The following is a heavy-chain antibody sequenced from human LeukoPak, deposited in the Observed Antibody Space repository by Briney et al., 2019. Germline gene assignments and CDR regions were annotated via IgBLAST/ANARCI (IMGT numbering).Heavy chain of an antibody. CDR1: GYTFTGYF. CDR3: ATSYYDILTGYRPLAY. Sequence: ASVKVSCKASGYTFTGYFMHWVRQAPGQGLEWMGWINPNSGDTNYAQKFQGRVTMTRDTSISTAYMELSRLRSEDTAVYYCATSYYDILTGYRPLAYWGQGTLVTVSS. CDR2: INPNSGDT. J-gene: IGHJ4*02. D-gene: IGHD3-9*01. V-gene: IGHV1-2*02.